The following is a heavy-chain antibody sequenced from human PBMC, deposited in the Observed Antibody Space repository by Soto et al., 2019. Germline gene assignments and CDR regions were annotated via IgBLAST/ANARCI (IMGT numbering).Heavy chain of an antibody. CDR3: ARQSTYDFWSGYCD. D-gene: IGHD3-3*01. CDR1: GGTFSSYA. J-gene: IGHJ4*02. V-gene: IGHV1-69*06. CDR2: IIPIFGTA. Sequence: SVKVSCKASGGTFSSYAISWVRQAPGQGLEWMGGIIPIFGTANYTQKFQGRVTITADKSTSTAYMELSSLRSEDTAVYYCARQSTYDFWSGYCDWGQGTLVTVSS.